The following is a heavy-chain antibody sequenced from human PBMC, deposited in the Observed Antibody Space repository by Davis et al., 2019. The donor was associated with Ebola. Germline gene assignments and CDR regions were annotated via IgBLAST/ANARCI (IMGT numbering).Heavy chain of an antibody. CDR2: ISGSGGST. D-gene: IGHD7-27*01. CDR3: AEDWGWSFQN. V-gene: IGHV3-23*01. J-gene: IGHJ1*01. CDR1: GFTFSSYD. Sequence: GESLKISCVASGFTFSSYDMTWVRQAPGKGLEWVSVISGSGGSTYYADSVKGRFTISRDNSKNTLYLQMNSLRAEDTAVYYCAEDWGWSFQNWGQGTLVTVSS.